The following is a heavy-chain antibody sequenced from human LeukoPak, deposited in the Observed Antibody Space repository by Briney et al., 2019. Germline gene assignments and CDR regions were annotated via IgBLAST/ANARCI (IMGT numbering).Heavy chain of an antibody. V-gene: IGHV3-30*18. J-gene: IGHJ4*02. D-gene: IGHD3-22*01. Sequence: GGSLRLSCAASGFIVSNMYMSWVRQAPGKGLEWVAVISYDGSNKYYADSVKGRFTISRDNSKNTLYLQMNSLRAEDTAVYYCANLNYYDSSAFDYWGQGTLVTVSS. CDR1: GFIVSNMY. CDR3: ANLNYYDSSAFDY. CDR2: ISYDGSNK.